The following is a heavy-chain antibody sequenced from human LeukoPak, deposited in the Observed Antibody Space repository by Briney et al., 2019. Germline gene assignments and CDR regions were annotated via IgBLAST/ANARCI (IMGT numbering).Heavy chain of an antibody. J-gene: IGHJ3*02. CDR2: ISYDGSNK. V-gene: IGHV3-30-3*01. CDR3: ARDSRVPPFNAFDI. D-gene: IGHD2-2*01. Sequence: GRALRLSCAASGFTFSSYAMHWVRQAPGKGLEWVAVISYDGSNKYYADSVKGRFTISRDNSKNTLYLQMNSLRAEDTAVYYCARDSRVPPFNAFDI. CDR1: GFTFSSYA.